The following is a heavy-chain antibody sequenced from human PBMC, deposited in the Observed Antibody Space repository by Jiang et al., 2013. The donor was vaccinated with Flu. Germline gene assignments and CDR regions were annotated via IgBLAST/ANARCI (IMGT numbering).Heavy chain of an antibody. Sequence: SWVRQAPGKGLEWVSAISGSGGSTYYADSVKGRFTISRDNSKNTLYLQMNSLRAEDTAVYYCAKVIKGGAPDYWGQGTLVTVSS. D-gene: IGHD3-10*01. CDR3: AKVIKGGAPDY. V-gene: IGHV3-23*01. CDR2: ISGSGGST. J-gene: IGHJ4*02.